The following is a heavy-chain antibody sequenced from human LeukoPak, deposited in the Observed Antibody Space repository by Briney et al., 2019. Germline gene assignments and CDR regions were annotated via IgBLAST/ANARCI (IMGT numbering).Heavy chain of an antibody. CDR1: GYTFTSYA. V-gene: IGHV1-69*13. Sequence: ASVKVSCKASGYTFTSYAISWVRQAPGQGLEWMGGIIPIFGTANYAQKFQGRVTITADESTSTAYMELSSLRSEDTAVYYCARAIYIAAPFDYWGQGTLVTVSS. CDR3: ARAIYIAAPFDY. D-gene: IGHD6-13*01. J-gene: IGHJ4*02. CDR2: IIPIFGTA.